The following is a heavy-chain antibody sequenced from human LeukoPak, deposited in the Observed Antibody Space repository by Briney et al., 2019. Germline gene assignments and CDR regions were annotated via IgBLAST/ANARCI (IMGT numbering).Heavy chain of an antibody. J-gene: IGHJ6*02. V-gene: IGHV3-30*18. CDR2: ISYDGSNK. D-gene: IGHD6-13*01. CDR3: AKDETAAAALRGRQYYGMDV. Sequence: PGGSLRLSCAASGFTFSSYGMHWVRQAPGKGLEWVAVISYDGSNKYYADSVKGRFTISRDNSKNTLCLQMNSLRAEDTAVYYCAKDETAAAALRGRQYYGMDVWGQGTTVTVSS. CDR1: GFTFSSYG.